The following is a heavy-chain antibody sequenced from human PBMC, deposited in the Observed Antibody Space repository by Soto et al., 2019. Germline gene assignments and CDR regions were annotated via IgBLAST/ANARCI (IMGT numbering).Heavy chain of an antibody. J-gene: IGHJ5*02. V-gene: IGHV1-18*01. Sequence: GASVKVSCKASGYTFTNYGVSWVRQAPGQGLEWMGWISADTGNTNYAQKLQGRVTMTTDTSTNTAYMELRSLRSDDTAVYYCARDIVSQYSYRQSNWFDPRGQGALVTVSS. CDR1: GYTFTNYG. CDR2: ISADTGNT. D-gene: IGHD3-16*02. CDR3: ARDIVSQYSYRQSNWFDP.